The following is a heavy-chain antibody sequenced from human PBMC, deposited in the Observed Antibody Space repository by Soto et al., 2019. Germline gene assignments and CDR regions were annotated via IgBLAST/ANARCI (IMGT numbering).Heavy chain of an antibody. V-gene: IGHV4-34*01. J-gene: IGHJ4*02. Sequence: PSETLSLTCAVYGGSFSDYYWTWIRQPPGKGLEWIGEINHSGSTHCNPSLKSRVTISVDTSKNQFSLKLSSVTAADTAVYYCARGGRIAVDYWGQGTLVTVSS. CDR3: ARGGRIAVDY. CDR1: GGSFSDYY. CDR2: INHSGST. D-gene: IGHD6-13*01.